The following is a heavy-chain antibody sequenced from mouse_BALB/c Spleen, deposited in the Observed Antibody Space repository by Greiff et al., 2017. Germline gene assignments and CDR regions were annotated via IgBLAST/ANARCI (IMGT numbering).Heavy chain of an antibody. CDR2: IYPYNGGT. D-gene: IGHD2-2*01. J-gene: IGHJ3*01. CDR3: ARWGYDWFAY. V-gene: IGHV1S29*02. CDR1: GYTFTDYN. Sequence: VQLQQSGPELVKPGASVKISCKASGYTFTDYNMHWVKQSHGKSLEWIGYIYPYNGGTGYNQKFKSKATLTVDNSSSTAYMELRSLTSEDSAVYYCARWGYDWFAYWGQGTLVTVSA.